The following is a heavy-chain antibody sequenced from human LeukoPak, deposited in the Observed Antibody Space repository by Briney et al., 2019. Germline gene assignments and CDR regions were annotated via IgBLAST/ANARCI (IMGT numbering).Heavy chain of an antibody. CDR1: GYSFTNYW. CDR2: IYPGDSDT. J-gene: IGHJ5*02. V-gene: IGHV5-51*01. D-gene: IGHD2-2*01. CDR3: ARRPHYRYCRSTSCPSWFDP. Sequence: PGESLKISCKGSGYSFTNYWIAWVRQMPGKGLEWMGIIYPGDSDTRYRPSFQDQVTISADKSISTAYLQWSSLKASDTAMYYCARRPHYRYCRSTSCPSWFDPWGQGTLVTVSS.